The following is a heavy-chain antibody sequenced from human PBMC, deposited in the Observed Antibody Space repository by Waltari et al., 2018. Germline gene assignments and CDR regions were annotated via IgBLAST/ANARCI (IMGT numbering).Heavy chain of an antibody. J-gene: IGHJ4*02. D-gene: IGHD3-22*01. V-gene: IGHV3-33*01. Sequence: QVQLVESGGGVVQPGRSLRLSCAASGFTFSSYGMHWVRQAPGKGLEWVAVIWYDGSNKYYADSVKGRVTISRDNSKNTLYLQMNSLRAEDTAVYYCARAGTRHYYDSSGYYHFDYWGQGTLVTVSS. CDR2: IWYDGSNK. CDR1: GFTFSSYG. CDR3: ARAGTRHYYDSSGYYHFDY.